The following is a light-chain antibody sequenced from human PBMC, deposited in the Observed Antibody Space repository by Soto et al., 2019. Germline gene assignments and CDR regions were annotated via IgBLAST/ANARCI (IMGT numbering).Light chain of an antibody. J-gene: IGKJ1*01. CDR1: QSLVSNH. V-gene: IGKV3-20*01. CDR3: QQYEIAPKT. Sequence: EIVVTQSPGPLSLSPGERATLSCRASQSLVSNHLAWYQQKPGQAPRLLIYGASSRATGIPDRFSGSGSGTDFTLSISRVEPEDFAVYYCQQYEIAPKTFGQGTKVEIK. CDR2: GAS.